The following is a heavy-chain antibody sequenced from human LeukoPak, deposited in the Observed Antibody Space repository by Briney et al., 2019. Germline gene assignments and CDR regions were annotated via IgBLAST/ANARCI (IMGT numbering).Heavy chain of an antibody. CDR2: ISSSSGYI. J-gene: IGHJ4*02. V-gene: IGHV3-21*01. D-gene: IGHD3-10*01. Sequence: GGSLRLSCAASGFTFSSYSMNWVRQAPGKGLEWVSSISSSSGYIYYADSVKGRFTISRDNAKTSLYLQMNSLRAEDTAVYYCARDRADGSGSYYKDFDYWGQGTLVTVSS. CDR3: ARDRADGSGSYYKDFDY. CDR1: GFTFSSYS.